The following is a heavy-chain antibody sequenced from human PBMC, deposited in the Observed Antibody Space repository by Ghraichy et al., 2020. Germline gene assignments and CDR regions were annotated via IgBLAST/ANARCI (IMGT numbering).Heavy chain of an antibody. D-gene: IGHD6-19*01. V-gene: IGHV3-30*18. J-gene: IGHJ4*02. Sequence: GGSLRLSCAASGFTFSSYGMHWVRQAPGKGLEWVAVISYDGSNKYYADSVKGRFTISRDNSKNTLYLQMNSLRAEDTAVYYCAKGHSSGWYYFDYWGQGTLVTVSS. CDR3: AKGHSSGWYYFDY. CDR2: ISYDGSNK. CDR1: GFTFSSYG.